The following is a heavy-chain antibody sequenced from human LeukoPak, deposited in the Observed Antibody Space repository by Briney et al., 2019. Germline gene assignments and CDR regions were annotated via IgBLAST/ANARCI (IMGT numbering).Heavy chain of an antibody. CDR2: ISVSGVST. V-gene: IGHV3-23*01. CDR1: GFTFSSYA. Sequence: KPGGSLRLSCAASGFTFSSYAMSWVRQAPGKGLEWVSGISVSGVSTYYADSVKGRFTISRDNSKNTLYLQMNSLRAEDTAVYYCATMGIAVVNSFDYWGQGTLVTVSS. J-gene: IGHJ4*02. D-gene: IGHD6-19*01. CDR3: ATMGIAVVNSFDY.